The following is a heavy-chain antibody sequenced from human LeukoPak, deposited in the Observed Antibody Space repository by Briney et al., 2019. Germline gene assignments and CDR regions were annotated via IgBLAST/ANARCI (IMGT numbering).Heavy chain of an antibody. J-gene: IGHJ6*02. V-gene: IGHV4-59*01. D-gene: IGHD2-15*01. CDR3: ARDNSNKYCSGGSCYPPGYYYYYGMDV. CDR2: IYYSGST. CDR1: GGSISSYY. Sequence: SETLSLNCTVSGGSISSYYWSWIRQPPGKGLEWIGYIYYSGSTNYNPSLKSRVTISVDTSKNQFSLKLSSVTAADTAVYYCARDNSNKYCSGGSCYPPGYYYYYGMDVWGQGTTVTVSS.